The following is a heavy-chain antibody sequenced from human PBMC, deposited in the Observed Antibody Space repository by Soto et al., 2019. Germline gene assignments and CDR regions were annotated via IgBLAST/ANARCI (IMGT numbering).Heavy chain of an antibody. V-gene: IGHV3-9*01. CDR1: GFTFDDYP. J-gene: IGHJ6*03. CDR3: AKDLWGYSYGLNYYYMDV. CDR2: ISWNGGNM. Sequence: GGSLRLSCAASGFTFDDYPMHWVRQAPGKGLEWVSGISWNGGNMDYADSVKGRFTISRDNARNSLYLQMNSLRAEDTALYYCAKDLWGYSYGLNYYYMDVWGRGTTVTVSS. D-gene: IGHD5-18*01.